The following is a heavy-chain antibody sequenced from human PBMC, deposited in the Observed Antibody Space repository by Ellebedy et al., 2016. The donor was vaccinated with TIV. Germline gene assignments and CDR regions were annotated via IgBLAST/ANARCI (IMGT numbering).Heavy chain of an antibody. CDR1: GYTFTNYG. CDR2: ISAYTGDT. CDR3: ARDMVQGMVARYLWFDY. V-gene: IGHV1-18*01. D-gene: IGHD5-12*01. Sequence: ASVKVSCKASGYTFTNYGISWVRQAPGQGPEWMGWISAYTGDTNYAQKFQGRVTLTTDTSATTAYMELRGLRSDDTAVYFCARDMVQGMVARYLWFDYWGQGTLVTVSS. J-gene: IGHJ4*02.